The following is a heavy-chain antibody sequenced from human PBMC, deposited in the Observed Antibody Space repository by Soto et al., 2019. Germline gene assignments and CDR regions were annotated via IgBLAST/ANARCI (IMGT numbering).Heavy chain of an antibody. CDR1: GYTFTSYD. CDR3: ARGWTQQRITIFGVGYYKDYYYGMDV. V-gene: IGHV1-8*01. CDR2: MNPNSGNT. J-gene: IGHJ6*02. D-gene: IGHD3-3*01. Sequence: GASVKVSCKASGYTFTSYDINWVRQATGQGLEWMGWMNPNSGNTGYAQRFQGRVTMTRNTSISTAYMELSSLRSEDTAVYYCARGWTQQRITIFGVGYYKDYYYGMDVWGQGTTVTVSS.